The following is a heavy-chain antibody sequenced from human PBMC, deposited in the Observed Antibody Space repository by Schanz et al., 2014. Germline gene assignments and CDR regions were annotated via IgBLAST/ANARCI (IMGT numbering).Heavy chain of an antibody. D-gene: IGHD1-26*01. CDR3: RRCPVCSADGVVGGKLGTA. CDR2: ISSSGSYI. J-gene: IGHJ5*02. Sequence: EVQLLESGGGLVRPGGSLRLSCAASGFTFSSYAMSWVRQAPGKGLEWVASISSSGSYIHYADSVKDRFTISRGDAKNTVQLYSITLTPQNALPYLCRRCPVCSADGVVGGKLGTAWGQGILVTVSS. V-gene: IGHV3-21*01. CDR1: GFTFSSYA.